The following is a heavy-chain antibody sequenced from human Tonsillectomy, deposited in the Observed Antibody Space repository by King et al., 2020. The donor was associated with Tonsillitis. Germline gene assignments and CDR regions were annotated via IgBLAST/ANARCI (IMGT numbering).Heavy chain of an antibody. CDR2: IITDGSRT. V-gene: IGHV3-74*03. CDR1: GFTFSRYW. CDR3: ARDPNWVPGNYFDL. D-gene: IGHD7-27*01. Sequence: VQLVESGGGLVHPGGSLRLSCAASGFTFSRYWMHWVRQAPGKGLVWVSRIITDGSRTEYADSVKGRFTVSSDNAKNTLYLQMNSLRAEDTAVYYCARDPNWVPGNYFDLWGRGTLVTVSS. J-gene: IGHJ2*01.